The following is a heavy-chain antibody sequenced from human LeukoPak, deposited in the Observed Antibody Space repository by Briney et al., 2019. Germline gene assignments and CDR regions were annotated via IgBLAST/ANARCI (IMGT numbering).Heavy chain of an antibody. V-gene: IGHV3-30-3*01. J-gene: IGHJ6*03. CDR1: GFSFSSSA. D-gene: IGHD3-22*01. CDR3: ARGSPLDISGMSSYIDV. Sequence: GGSLRLSCAASGFSFSSSAMHWVRQAPGKGLGWVAVISYDGINKYYADSVKGRFTISRDNSENTLYLQMNSLRAEDTAVYYCARGSPLDISGMSSYIDVWGKGTTVTVSS. CDR2: ISYDGINK.